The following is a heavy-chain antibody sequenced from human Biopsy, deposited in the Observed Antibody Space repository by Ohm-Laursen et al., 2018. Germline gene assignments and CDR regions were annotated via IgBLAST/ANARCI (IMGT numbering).Heavy chain of an antibody. V-gene: IGHV1-69*04. Sequence: TVKISCKASGGPSSNYAFSWVRQAPGQGLEWVGRIVPILGHLNYAQRFQGRVSITADKSTTYVYMELSRLTSGDTAVYYCAADADGYYTEFDYWGPGTLVTVSS. D-gene: IGHD3-3*01. CDR1: GGPSSNYA. CDR3: AADADGYYTEFDY. J-gene: IGHJ4*02. CDR2: IVPILGHL.